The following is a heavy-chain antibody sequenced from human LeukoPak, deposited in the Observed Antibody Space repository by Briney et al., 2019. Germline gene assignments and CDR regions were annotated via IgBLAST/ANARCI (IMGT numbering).Heavy chain of an antibody. CDR3: ARCTTGNTHYPIDN. CDR2: ISGSGGST. CDR1: GSTFSDYA. Sequence: PGGSLRLSCAASGSTFSDYAMSWVRQAPGKGLEWVSGISGSGGSTYYADSVKGRFTISRDNSKNTLYLQMNSLRAEDTAVYYCARCTTGNTHYPIDNWGQGTLVTVSS. J-gene: IGHJ4*02. V-gene: IGHV3-23*01. D-gene: IGHD4-17*01.